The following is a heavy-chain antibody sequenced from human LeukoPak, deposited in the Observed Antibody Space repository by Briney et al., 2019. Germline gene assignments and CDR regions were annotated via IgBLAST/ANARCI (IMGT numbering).Heavy chain of an antibody. CDR2: ISGSGGST. Sequence: GGSLRLSCVASGFTVRSYAMSWVRQAPGKGLEWVSAISGSGGSTYYADSVKGRFTISRDNSKNTLYLQMNSLRAEDTAVYYCAKDPDCTSGVCYTFFDYWGQGTLVTVSS. CDR3: AKDPDCTSGVCYTFFDY. J-gene: IGHJ4*02. V-gene: IGHV3-23*01. D-gene: IGHD2-8*01. CDR1: GFTVRSYA.